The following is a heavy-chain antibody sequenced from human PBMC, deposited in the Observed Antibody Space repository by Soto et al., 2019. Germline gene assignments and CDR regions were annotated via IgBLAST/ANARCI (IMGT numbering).Heavy chain of an antibody. J-gene: IGHJ3*01. V-gene: IGHV4-59*08. CDR2: IYNSGST. CDR1: GGSTSCYY. D-gene: IGHD5-18*01. Sequence: SETLSLTCTVSGGSTSCYYSYWVRQPPGKGLECIGYIYNSGSTNYNPSLKSRVTISEDTSKNQFSLKLSSVTAADTAVYYCARRPGYGHAFDVWGQGTMVT. CDR3: ARRPGYGHAFDV.